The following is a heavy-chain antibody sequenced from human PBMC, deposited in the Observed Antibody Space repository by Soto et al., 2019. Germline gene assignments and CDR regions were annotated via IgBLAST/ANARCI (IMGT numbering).Heavy chain of an antibody. CDR3: ARDSGYSSGNSVNHYLDY. J-gene: IGHJ4*01. CDR1: GFNFGIYW. Sequence: GWLGRAGTTSGFNFGIYWMSWVRQAPGKGLEWVATIKGDASEKKYVDSVKGRFTTSRDNAKESLYLQMDSLRAEDTAVYYSARDSGYSSGNSVNHYLDYWGHGTLVTVYS. V-gene: IGHV3-7*01. D-gene: IGHD3-10*01. CDR2: IKGDASEK.